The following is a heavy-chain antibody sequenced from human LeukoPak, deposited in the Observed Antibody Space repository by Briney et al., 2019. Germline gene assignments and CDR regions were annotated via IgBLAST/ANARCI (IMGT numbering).Heavy chain of an antibody. D-gene: IGHD3-10*01. CDR2: TYYRSKWYN. Sequence: SQTLSLTCAISGDSVSRNSAAWNWIRQSPSRGLEWLGRTYYRSKWYNDYAVSVKSRITINPDTSKNRFSLQLNSVTPEDTAVYYCAKDANYGSGSYSYFDYWGQGTLVTVSS. V-gene: IGHV6-1*01. J-gene: IGHJ4*02. CDR1: GDSVSRNSAA. CDR3: AKDANYGSGSYSYFDY.